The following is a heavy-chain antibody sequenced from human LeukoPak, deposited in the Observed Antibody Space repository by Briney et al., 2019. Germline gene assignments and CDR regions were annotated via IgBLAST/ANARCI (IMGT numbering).Heavy chain of an antibody. CDR3: ASGATRLVDH. V-gene: IGHV4-38-2*01. CDR1: GYSISSGYY. J-gene: IGHJ4*02. Sequence: PSETLSLTCAVSGYSISSGYYWGWIRQPPGKGLEWIGSIYHSGSTYYNPSLKSRVTISVDTSKNQFSLKLSSVTAADTAVYYCASGATRLVDHWGQGTLVTVSS. D-gene: IGHD5-12*01. CDR2: IYHSGST.